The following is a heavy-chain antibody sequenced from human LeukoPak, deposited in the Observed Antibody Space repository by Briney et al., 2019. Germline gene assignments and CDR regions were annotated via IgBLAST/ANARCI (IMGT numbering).Heavy chain of an antibody. D-gene: IGHD6-13*01. CDR2: VSSSSSYT. CDR1: GIPFSDFY. CDR3: AAGTAADY. J-gene: IGHJ4*02. V-gene: IGHV3-11*03. Sequence: AGGSLRLSCVVAGIPFSDFYMNWIRQAPGKGLEWLSYVSSSSSYTDYAESVKGRFTISRDNAKSALYLEMSDLRVEDTAVYYCAAGTAADYWGQGTLVIVSS.